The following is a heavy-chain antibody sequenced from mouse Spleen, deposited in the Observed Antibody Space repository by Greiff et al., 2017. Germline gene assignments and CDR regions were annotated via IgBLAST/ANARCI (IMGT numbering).Heavy chain of an antibody. CDR3: ARAPYYYGDYWYFDV. Sequence: VQLQQSGPELVKPGASVKIPCTASGYTFTDYNMDWVKQSHGKSLEWIGDINPNNGGTIYNQKFKGKATLTVDKSSSTAYMELRSLTSEDTAVYYCARAPYYYGDYWYFDVWGAGTTVTVSS. J-gene: IGHJ1*01. CDR2: INPNNGGT. D-gene: IGHD2-13*01. V-gene: IGHV1-18*01. CDR1: GYTFTDYN.